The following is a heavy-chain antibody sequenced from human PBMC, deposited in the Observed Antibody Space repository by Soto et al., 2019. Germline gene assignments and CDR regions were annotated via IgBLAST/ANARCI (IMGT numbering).Heavy chain of an antibody. Sequence: SGPTLVNPKQTLILTCAFSGFSLSRKGMSVSWIRQPPGKALEFLALIDWEEEKFYSPSLRTRLTVSKDTSKSQVVLTLTNVDPVDTATYYSTRSNNWNYEYYFDYWGQGTLVTVSS. CDR2: IDWEEEK. J-gene: IGHJ4*02. V-gene: IGHV2-70*01. CDR1: GFSLSRKGMS. CDR3: TRSNNWNYEYYFDY. D-gene: IGHD1-7*01.